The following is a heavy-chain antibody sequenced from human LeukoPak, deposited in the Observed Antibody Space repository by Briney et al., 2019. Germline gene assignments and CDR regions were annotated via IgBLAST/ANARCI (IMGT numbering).Heavy chain of an antibody. CDR2: ISRSGTTI. Sequence: GGSLRLSCAASGFPFSDYYMSWIRQAPGKGLEWISDISRSGTTIYYADSVKGRFTISRDNAKNALYLQMSSLRAEDTAVYYCARDKARSFDYWGQGTLVTVSS. CDR1: GFPFSDYY. V-gene: IGHV3-11*04. CDR3: ARDKARSFDY. J-gene: IGHJ4*02.